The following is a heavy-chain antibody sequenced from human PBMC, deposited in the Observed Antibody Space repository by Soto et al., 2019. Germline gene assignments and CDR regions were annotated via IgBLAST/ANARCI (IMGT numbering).Heavy chain of an antibody. V-gene: IGHV3-30*18. D-gene: IGHD3-16*01. Sequence: QVQLVESGGGVVQPGTSLRVSCVGSGFTFRSYVIHWVRQAPGKGLEWVALTSYDGSDKYYGDSVRGRFTISRDNSRNTVDLQMDSLRLEDTALYYCAQGGTTGGLDVWGQGTLVSVSS. J-gene: IGHJ1*01. CDR1: GFTFRSYV. CDR3: AQGGTTGGLDV. CDR2: TSYDGSDK.